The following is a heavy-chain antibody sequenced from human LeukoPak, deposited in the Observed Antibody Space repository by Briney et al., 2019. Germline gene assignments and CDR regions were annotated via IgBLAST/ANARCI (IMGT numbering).Heavy chain of an antibody. D-gene: IGHD6-13*01. Sequence: GGSLRLSCAASGFTFSSYGMHWVRQAPGKGLEWVAVIWYDGSNKYYADSVKGRFTISRDNSKNTLYLQMNSLRAEDTAVYYCARDEYSSSLYGMDGWGQGTTVTVAS. V-gene: IGHV3-33*08. CDR1: GFTFSSYG. J-gene: IGHJ6*02. CDR2: IWYDGSNK. CDR3: ARDEYSSSLYGMDG.